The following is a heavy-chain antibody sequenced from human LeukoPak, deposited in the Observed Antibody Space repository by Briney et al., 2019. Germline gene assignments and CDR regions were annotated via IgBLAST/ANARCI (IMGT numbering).Heavy chain of an antibody. V-gene: IGHV4-39*07. D-gene: IGHD3-10*01. CDR1: GGSISSSSYY. CDR3: ATIIRILWFGELSQNFDY. J-gene: IGHJ4*02. CDR2: IYYSGST. Sequence: MASETLSLTCTVSGGSISSSSYYWGWIRQPPGKGLEWIGSIYYSGSTYYNPSLKSRVTISVDTSKNQFSPKLSSVTAADTAVYYCATIIRILWFGELSQNFDYWGQGTLVTVSS.